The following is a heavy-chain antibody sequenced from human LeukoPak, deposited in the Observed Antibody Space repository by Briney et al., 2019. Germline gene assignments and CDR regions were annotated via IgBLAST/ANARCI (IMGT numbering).Heavy chain of an antibody. D-gene: IGHD3-10*01. Sequence: SETLSLTCTVSGGSISSYYWSWIRQPPGKGLEWIGEINHSGSTNYNPSLKSRVTISVDTSKNQFSLKLSSVTAADTAVYYCARGLLLWFGVNWFDPWGQGTLVTVSS. CDR3: ARGLLLWFGVNWFDP. V-gene: IGHV4-34*01. CDR2: INHSGST. CDR1: GGSISSYY. J-gene: IGHJ5*02.